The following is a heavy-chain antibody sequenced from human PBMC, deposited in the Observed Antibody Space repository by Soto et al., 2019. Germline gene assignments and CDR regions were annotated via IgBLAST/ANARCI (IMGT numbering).Heavy chain of an antibody. J-gene: IGHJ5*02. D-gene: IGHD6-6*01. V-gene: IGHV4-30-4*01. CDR1: GGSISSGDYY. CDR3: ASVKHIAARPEWFDP. Sequence: SETLSLTCTVSGGSISSGDYYWSWIRQPPGKGLEWIGYIYYSGSTYYNPSLKSRVTISVDTSKNQFSLKLSSVTAADTAVYYCASVKHIAARPEWFDPWGQGTLVTVS. CDR2: IYYSGST.